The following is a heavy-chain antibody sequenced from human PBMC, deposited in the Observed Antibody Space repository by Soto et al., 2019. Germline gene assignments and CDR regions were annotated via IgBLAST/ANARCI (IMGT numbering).Heavy chain of an antibody. CDR2: IDPSDSYT. D-gene: IGHD3-10*01. J-gene: IGHJ6*04. CDR1: GYSFTSYL. Sequence: PGESLKISFKGSGYSFTSYLIGWVRQMPGKGLEWMGRIDPSDSYTNYSPSFQGHVTISADKSISTAYLQWSSLKASDTAMYYCARLSLIWFGELLYGMDGWGKGTTFTVSS. V-gene: IGHV5-10-1*01. CDR3: ARLSLIWFGELLYGMDG.